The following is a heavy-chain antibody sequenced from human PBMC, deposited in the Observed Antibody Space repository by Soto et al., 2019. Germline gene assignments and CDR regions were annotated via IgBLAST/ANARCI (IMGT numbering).Heavy chain of an antibody. Sequence: SETLSLTCTVSSGSISSSSYYWGWIRQPPGKGLEWIGSIYYSGSTYYNPSLKSRVTISVDTSKNQFSLKLSSVTAADTAVYYCARHSLWSGYYIGGQKNWYFDLWGRGTLVTVSS. J-gene: IGHJ2*01. CDR1: SGSISSSSYY. V-gene: IGHV4-39*01. CDR3: ARHSLWSGYYIGGQKNWYFDL. CDR2: IYYSGST. D-gene: IGHD3-3*01.